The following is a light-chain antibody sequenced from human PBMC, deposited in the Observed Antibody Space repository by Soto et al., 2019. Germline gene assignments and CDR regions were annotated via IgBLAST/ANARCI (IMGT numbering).Light chain of an antibody. CDR2: EDN. Sequence: SYELSQPPSVSVSPGATVSINCTGDKLGNRYTSWYQQRPGQSPVLVIYEDNKRPSGIPERLSGSNSGDTATLTIAGAQAVDEADYYCQAWVSSTVLFGGGTKVTV. CDR3: QAWVSSTVL. CDR1: KLGNRY. V-gene: IGLV3-1*01. J-gene: IGLJ3*02.